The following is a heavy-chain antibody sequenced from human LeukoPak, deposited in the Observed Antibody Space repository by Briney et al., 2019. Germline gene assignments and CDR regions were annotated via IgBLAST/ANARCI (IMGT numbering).Heavy chain of an antibody. CDR3: ARDQGSLTRSWYTGY. V-gene: IGHV1-8*01. J-gene: IGHJ4*02. CDR1: GYTFTSYD. D-gene: IGHD6-13*01. CDR2: MNPNSGNT. Sequence: ASVKVSCKASGYTFTSYDINWVRQATGQGLEWMGWMNPNSGNTGYAQKFQGRVTMTRNTSISTAYMELSSLRSEDTAVYFCARDQGSLTRSWYTGYWGQGTQVTVSS.